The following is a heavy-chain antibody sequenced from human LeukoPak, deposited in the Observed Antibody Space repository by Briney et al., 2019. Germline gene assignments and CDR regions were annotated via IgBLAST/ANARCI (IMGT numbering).Heavy chain of an antibody. V-gene: IGHV4-31*03. Sequence: SETLSLTCTVSGSSISSGGYYWSWIRQHPGKGLEWIGYIYYSGSTYYNPSLKSRATISVDTSKHQFSLKLSSVTAADTAVYYCAREVVMGYFDYWGQGTLVTVSS. J-gene: IGHJ4*02. D-gene: IGHD2-2*01. CDR3: AREVVMGYFDY. CDR2: IYYSGST. CDR1: GSSISSGGYY.